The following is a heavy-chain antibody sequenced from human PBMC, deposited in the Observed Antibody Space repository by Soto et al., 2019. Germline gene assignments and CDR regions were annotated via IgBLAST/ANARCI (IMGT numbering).Heavy chain of an antibody. CDR1: GFTFDDYD. CDR2: ISWDSGRT. Sequence: EVQLVESGGGLVQPGRSLRLSCAASGFTFDDYDMHWVRQAPGKGLEWVSGISWDSGRTGYADSVRGRCTISRDNAKKSVYLQMDSLRGEDTALYYCAKDIHGVTTSSFGLDCWGQGILVTVSS. V-gene: IGHV3-9*01. CDR3: AKDIHGVTTSSFGLDC. J-gene: IGHJ4*02. D-gene: IGHD4-17*01.